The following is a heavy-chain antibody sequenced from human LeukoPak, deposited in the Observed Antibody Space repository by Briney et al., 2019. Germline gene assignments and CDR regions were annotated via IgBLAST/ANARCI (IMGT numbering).Heavy chain of an antibody. Sequence: GGSLRLSCAASGFTFSSYAMHWVRQAPGKGLEWVAVISYDGSNKYYADSVKARFTISRANSKNTLYLQMNSLTAEDTAVYYCARDLAVAGHGNAWFDPWGQGTLVTVSS. CDR3: ARDLAVAGHGNAWFDP. J-gene: IGHJ5*02. V-gene: IGHV3-30-3*01. D-gene: IGHD6-19*01. CDR2: ISYDGSNK. CDR1: GFTFSSYA.